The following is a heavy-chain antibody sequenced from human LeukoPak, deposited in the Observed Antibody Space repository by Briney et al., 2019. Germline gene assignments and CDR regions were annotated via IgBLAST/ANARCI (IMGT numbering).Heavy chain of an antibody. J-gene: IGHJ4*02. CDR2: IYYSGST. CDR3: ARIKLGSEIFFDY. V-gene: IGHV4-61*08. D-gene: IGHD7-27*01. Sequence: SETLSLTCTVSGGPISSGGYYWSWIRQPPGKGLEWIGYIYYSGSTNYNPSLKSRVTISVDTSKNQFSLKLSSVTAADTAVYYCARIKLGSEIFFDYWGQGTLVTVSS. CDR1: GGPISSGGYY.